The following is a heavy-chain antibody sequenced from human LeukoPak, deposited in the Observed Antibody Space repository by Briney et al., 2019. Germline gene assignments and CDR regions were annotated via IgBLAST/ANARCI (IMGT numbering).Heavy chain of an antibody. Sequence: GGSLRLSCAASGFTFSDHYMDWVRQAPGKGLEWVSAISGSGGSTYYADSVKGRFTISRDNSKNTLYLQMNSLRAEDTAVYYYAKSSGWWLRGLDYWGQGTLVTVSS. V-gene: IGHV3-23*01. J-gene: IGHJ4*02. CDR2: ISGSGGST. D-gene: IGHD5-12*01. CDR3: AKSSGWWLRGLDY. CDR1: GFTFSDHY.